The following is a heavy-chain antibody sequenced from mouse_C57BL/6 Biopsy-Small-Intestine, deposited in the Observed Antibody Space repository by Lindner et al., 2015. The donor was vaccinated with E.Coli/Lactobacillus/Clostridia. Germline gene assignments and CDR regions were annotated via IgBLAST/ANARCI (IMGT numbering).Heavy chain of an antibody. J-gene: IGHJ3*01. V-gene: IGHV1-19*01. CDR2: INPYNGGT. CDR1: GYTFTDYY. D-gene: IGHD1-1*01. Sequence: VQLQESGPVLVKPGASVKMSCKASGYTFTDYYMNWVKQSHGKSLEWIGVINPYNGGTSYNQKFKGKATLTVDKSSSTAYMELDSLTSQDSAVYYCARRYGTGFAWSAYWGQGTLVTVSA. CDR3: ARRYGTGFAWSAY.